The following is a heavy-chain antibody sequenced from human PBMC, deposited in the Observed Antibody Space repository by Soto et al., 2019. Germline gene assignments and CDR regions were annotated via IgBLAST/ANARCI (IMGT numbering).Heavy chain of an antibody. V-gene: IGHV4-39*01. D-gene: IGHD3-22*01. Sequence: KPSETLSLTCTVSGGSISSSSYYWGWIRQPPGKGLEWIGSIYYSGSTYYNPSLKSRVTISVDTSKNQFSLKLSSVTAADTAVYYCARHGFDSSGYYSGPWYFDLWGRGTLVTVSS. J-gene: IGHJ2*01. CDR3: ARHGFDSSGYYSGPWYFDL. CDR1: GGSISSSSYY. CDR2: IYYSGST.